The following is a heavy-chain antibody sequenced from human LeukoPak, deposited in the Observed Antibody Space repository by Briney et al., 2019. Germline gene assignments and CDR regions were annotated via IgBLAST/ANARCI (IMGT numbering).Heavy chain of an antibody. CDR2: INHSGST. Sequence: SETLSLTCAVYGGSFSGYYWSWIRQPPGKGLEWIGEINHSGSTNYNPSLKSRVTISVDTSKNQFSLKLSSVTAADTAVYYCARGTGPRDYWGQRTLVTVSS. V-gene: IGHV4-34*01. J-gene: IGHJ4*02. CDR3: ARGTGPRDY. CDR1: GGSFSGYY.